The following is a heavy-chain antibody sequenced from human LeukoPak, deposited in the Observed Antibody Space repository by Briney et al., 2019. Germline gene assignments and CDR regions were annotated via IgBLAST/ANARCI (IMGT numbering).Heavy chain of an antibody. CDR3: ARDSDWNVDY. CDR2: VSPYNGAT. D-gene: IGHD1-1*01. CDR1: GYTFTTYG. J-gene: IGHJ4*02. V-gene: IGHV1-18*01. Sequence: ASVKVSCKASGYTFTTYGITWIRQAPGQGLEWLGWVSPYNGATEYAQNLQDRVSMTTDTSTNTAYIEVRSLKSDDTAVYYCARDSDWNVDYWGQGTLVTVSS.